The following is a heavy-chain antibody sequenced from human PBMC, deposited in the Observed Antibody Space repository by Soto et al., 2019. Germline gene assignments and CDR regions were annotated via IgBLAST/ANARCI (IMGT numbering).Heavy chain of an antibody. CDR2: IYSSGST. CDR3: ARDNVWSGYYSFFDY. J-gene: IGHJ4*02. D-gene: IGHD3-3*01. V-gene: IGHV4-4*07. CDR1: DGSINSHF. Sequence: SETLSLTCSVSDGSINSHFWSWIRQPAGKRLEWIGRIYSSGSTIYNPSLKSRVTMSVDTSKNQFSLKLRSVTAADTAVYYCARDNVWSGYYSFFDYWGQGTLVTVSS.